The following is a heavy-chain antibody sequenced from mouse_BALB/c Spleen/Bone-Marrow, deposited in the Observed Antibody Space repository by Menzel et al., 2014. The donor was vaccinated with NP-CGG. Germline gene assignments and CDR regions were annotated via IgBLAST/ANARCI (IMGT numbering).Heavy chain of an antibody. V-gene: IGHV2-5*01. CDR1: GFSLXRNG. J-gene: IGHJ1*01. Sequence: QVQLKESGPGLVQPSQSLSITCTVSGFSLXRNGVHWVRQSPGKGLEWLGVIWRGGSTDYNEAFMSRLSITKDNSKSQVFFKMNSLQGDDTAIYYCAKGGITTVWYFDVWGAGTTVTVSS. CDR2: IWRGGST. CDR3: AKGGITTVWYFDV. D-gene: IGHD1-1*01.